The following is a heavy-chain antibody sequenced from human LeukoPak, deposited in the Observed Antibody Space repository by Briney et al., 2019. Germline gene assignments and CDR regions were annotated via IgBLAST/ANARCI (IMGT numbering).Heavy chain of an antibody. V-gene: IGHV1-69*04. Sequence: GASVKVSCKASGGTFSSYAISWVRQAPGQGLEWMGKIIPILDVANYAQKFQGRVTITADKSTSTAYMELSSLRSGDTAVYYCARGQTGEYFYYGMDVWGQGTTVTVSS. J-gene: IGHJ6*02. CDR2: IIPILDVA. D-gene: IGHD7-27*01. CDR1: GGTFSSYA. CDR3: ARGQTGEYFYYGMDV.